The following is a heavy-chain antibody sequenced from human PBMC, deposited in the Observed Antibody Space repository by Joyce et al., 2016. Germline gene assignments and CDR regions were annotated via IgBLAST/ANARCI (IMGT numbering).Heavy chain of an antibody. Sequence: QVQLQQWGAGLLRPSESLSLTCAVPGGSFNGKIWTWIRQPPGKGLEWIWEINPVGRTYYSPSLESRVSMSVDTSKNQFSLHLRSVTAADRAMYYCARGGSTGYCSGGKCYFDSWGQGTLVTVSS. CDR3: ARGGSTGYCSGGKCYFDS. J-gene: IGHJ4*02. V-gene: IGHV4-34*02. CDR1: GGSFNGKI. D-gene: IGHD2-15*01. CDR2: INPVGRT.